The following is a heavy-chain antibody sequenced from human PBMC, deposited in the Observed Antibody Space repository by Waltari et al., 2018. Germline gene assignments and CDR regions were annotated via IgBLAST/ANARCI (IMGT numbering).Heavy chain of an antibody. V-gene: IGHV3-30*04. D-gene: IGHD3-22*01. Sequence: QVQMVESGGGVVQPGRSLTVSCAASGFSLSNYAMLWVRQAPGKGLEWVALLSYDASRQFYADSVKGRFTISRDISTNTLYLQMNSLRADDTAIYYCAREIRGYYPSYWGQGTLVTVSS. CDR1: GFSLSNYA. CDR2: LSYDASRQ. J-gene: IGHJ4*02. CDR3: AREIRGYYPSY.